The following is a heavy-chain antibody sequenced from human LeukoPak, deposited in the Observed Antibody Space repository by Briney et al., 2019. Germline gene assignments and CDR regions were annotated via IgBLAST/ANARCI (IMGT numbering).Heavy chain of an antibody. V-gene: IGHV4-38-2*02. CDR3: ARDRYSSVVITAD. J-gene: IGHJ4*02. Sequence: SETLSLTCTVSGYSISSGYYWGWIRQPPGKGLEWIGSIYHSGSTYYNPSLKSRVTISVDTSKNQFSLKLSSVTAADTAVYYCARDRYSSVVITADWGRGTLVTVSS. CDR1: GYSISSGYY. D-gene: IGHD3-22*01. CDR2: IYHSGST.